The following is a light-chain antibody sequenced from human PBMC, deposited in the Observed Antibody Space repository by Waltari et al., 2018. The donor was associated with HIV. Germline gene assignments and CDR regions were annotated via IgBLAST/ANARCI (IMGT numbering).Light chain of an antibody. CDR2: YNN. J-gene: IGLJ3*02. Sequence: QSVLTQPPSVSGAPGQRVTISCTGSSSNIGAGYDVHWYQQLPGTAPKLLIFYNNKPPSGVPDRFSASKPDTSASLAITGLQAEDEADYYCQSYDSSLSGAVFGGGTKLTVL. V-gene: IGLV1-40*01. CDR1: SSNIGAGYD. CDR3: QSYDSSLSGAV.